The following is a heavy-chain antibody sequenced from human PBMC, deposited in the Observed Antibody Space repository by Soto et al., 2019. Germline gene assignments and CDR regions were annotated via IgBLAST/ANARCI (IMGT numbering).Heavy chain of an antibody. CDR1: GFTFSAYW. Sequence: PGRSLRLSCAVAGFTFSAYWMQWVRQVPGKGLTWVSRISDDGSTATYADSVKGRFIISRDNAKNTLYLEMNTLRADASGLYYCARGPRVSSTGTGAHWGRGTLVTVSS. V-gene: IGHV3-74*01. CDR3: ARGPRVSSTGTGAH. CDR2: ISDDGSTA. D-gene: IGHD1-1*01. J-gene: IGHJ4*02.